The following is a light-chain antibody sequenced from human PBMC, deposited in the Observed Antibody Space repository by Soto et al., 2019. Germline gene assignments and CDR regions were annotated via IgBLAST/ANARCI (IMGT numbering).Light chain of an antibody. CDR1: QAISIY. V-gene: IGKV1-27*01. CDR2: SAS. Sequence: DIQLTQSPPSLSASVGDRVTITCLASQAISIYVAWYQLKPGKIPKLLIFSASTVQSGAPSRFSGSGSGTDFTLTISNLQPDDVATYYCQKYNSAPRTFDPGTKVDLK. CDR3: QKYNSAPRT. J-gene: IGKJ3*01.